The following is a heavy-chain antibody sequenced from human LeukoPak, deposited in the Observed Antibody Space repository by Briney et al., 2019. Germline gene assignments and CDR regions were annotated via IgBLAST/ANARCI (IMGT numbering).Heavy chain of an antibody. V-gene: IGHV1-46*01. CDR2: INPSGGST. J-gene: IGHJ4*02. D-gene: IGHD1-26*01. CDR1: GYTFTIYY. Sequence: GASVTVSFKASGYTFTIYYMHWVRQAPGQGLEWMGIINPSGGSTSYAQKFQGRVTMTRDTSTSTVYMELSSLRSEDTAVYYCARGWGATNDFDYWGQGTLVTVSS. CDR3: ARGWGATNDFDY.